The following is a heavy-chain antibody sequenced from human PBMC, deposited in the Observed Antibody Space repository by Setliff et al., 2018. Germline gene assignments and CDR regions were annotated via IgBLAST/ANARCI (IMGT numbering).Heavy chain of an antibody. D-gene: IGHD5-12*01. J-gene: IGHJ4*02. Sequence: ASVKVSCKASGYSFTSYGISWVRQAPGQGLEWMGWITAYNGNTHYAQKLQGRVTMTTDTSTSTAYMELSSLRFEDTAVYYCVRGPGPSVVVAIPFDHWGQGSLVTVSS. CDR1: GYSFTSYG. V-gene: IGHV1-18*01. CDR3: VRGPGPSVVVAIPFDH. CDR2: ITAYNGNT.